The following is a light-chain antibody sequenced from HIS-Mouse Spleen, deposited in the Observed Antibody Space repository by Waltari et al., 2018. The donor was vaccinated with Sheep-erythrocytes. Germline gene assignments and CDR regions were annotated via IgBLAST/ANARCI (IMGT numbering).Light chain of an antibody. J-gene: IGLJ1*01. Sequence: QSALTQPRSVSGSPGQSVTIPCTGTSSDVGRYHYVSWYQQHPGKAPKLLIYDVSKRPSGVPDRFSGSKSGNTASLTISGLQAEDEADYYCCSYAGSYNHVFATGTKVTVL. CDR2: DVS. V-gene: IGLV2-11*01. CDR1: SSDVGRYHY. CDR3: CSYAGSYNHV.